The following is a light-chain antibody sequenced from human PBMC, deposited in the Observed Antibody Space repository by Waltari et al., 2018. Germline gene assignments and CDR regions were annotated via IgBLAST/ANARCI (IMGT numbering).Light chain of an antibody. V-gene: IGKV1-33*01. J-gene: IGKJ3*01. CDR3: QQYDNLPIFT. CDR2: DAS. Sequence: DIQMTQSPSSLSASVGDSVTIPCQVSQDISNYLNWYQQKPGKAPKLLIYDASNLETGVPSRFSGSGSGTDFTFTISSLQPEDIATYYCQQYDNLPIFTFGPGTKVDIK. CDR1: QDISNY.